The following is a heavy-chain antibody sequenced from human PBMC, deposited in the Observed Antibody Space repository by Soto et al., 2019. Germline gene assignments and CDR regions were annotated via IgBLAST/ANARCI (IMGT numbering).Heavy chain of an antibody. Sequence: QVQLVQSGAEVKKPGASVKVSCKASGYTFTSYDINWVRQATGQGLEWMGWMNPNSGNTGYAQKFQGRVTMTRNTSISTAYMELSSLRSEDTAVYYCASDRGILKQSNFDYWGQGTLVTVSS. D-gene: IGHD3-9*01. V-gene: IGHV1-8*01. CDR3: ASDRGILKQSNFDY. CDR1: GYTFTSYD. J-gene: IGHJ4*02. CDR2: MNPNSGNT.